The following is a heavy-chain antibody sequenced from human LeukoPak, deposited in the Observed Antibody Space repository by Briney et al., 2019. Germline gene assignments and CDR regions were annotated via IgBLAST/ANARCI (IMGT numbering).Heavy chain of an antibody. Sequence: GESLKISCKGSGYSFTSYWIGWVCQMPGKGLEWMGIIYPGDSDTRYSPSFQGQVTISADKSISTAYLQWSSLKASDTAMYYCARHDGSPGTYYYYGMDVWGQGTTVTVSS. CDR1: GYSFTSYW. V-gene: IGHV5-51*01. CDR2: IYPGDSDT. CDR3: ARHDGSPGTYYYYGMDV. J-gene: IGHJ6*02. D-gene: IGHD5-24*01.